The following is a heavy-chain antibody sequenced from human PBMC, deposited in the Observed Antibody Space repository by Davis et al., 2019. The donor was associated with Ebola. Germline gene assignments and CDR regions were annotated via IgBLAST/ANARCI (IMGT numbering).Heavy chain of an antibody. J-gene: IGHJ4*02. D-gene: IGHD6-13*01. Sequence: SVTVSCKASGYTFTHHLIHWVRQAPGQGLEWLGRINTNTWNPAYGQGFTERFVLSLDTSINTAYLQIDTLKAEDTAVYYCARGAIAASGNPHLGHWGQGTLVTVSS. CDR3: ARGAIAASGNPHLGH. CDR2: INTNTWNP. CDR1: GYTFTHHL. V-gene: IGHV7-4-1*01.